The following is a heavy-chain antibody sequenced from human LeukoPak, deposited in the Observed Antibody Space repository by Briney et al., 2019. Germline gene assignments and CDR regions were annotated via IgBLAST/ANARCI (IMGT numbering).Heavy chain of an antibody. D-gene: IGHD4-17*01. Sequence: SETLSLTCTVSGGSISSGSYYWGWIRQPPGKGLEWIGSIYYSGSTYYSPSLKSRVTISVDTSKNQLSLKLSSVTATDTAVYYCARLDYGDHDYWGQGTLVTVSS. CDR1: GGSISSGSYY. CDR2: IYYSGST. CDR3: ARLDYGDHDY. V-gene: IGHV4-39*01. J-gene: IGHJ4*02.